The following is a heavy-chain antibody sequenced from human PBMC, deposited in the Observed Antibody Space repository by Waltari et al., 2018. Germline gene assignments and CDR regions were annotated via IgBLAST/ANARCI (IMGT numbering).Heavy chain of an antibody. V-gene: IGHV3-74*01. CDR2: IKSDVSRR. J-gene: IGHJ3*02. CDR1: VFHFICYW. CDR3: ASAVRHGTDAFDI. Sequence: EVQLVESGGGLVEPGGSLRLSCAAAVFHFICYWMHWVRQAPGKGLVCVSRIKSDVSRRNYADSVQGRFTISRDNAKNTLDLQMNSLRVEDTAIYYCASAVRHGTDAFDIWGQGTMVTVST.